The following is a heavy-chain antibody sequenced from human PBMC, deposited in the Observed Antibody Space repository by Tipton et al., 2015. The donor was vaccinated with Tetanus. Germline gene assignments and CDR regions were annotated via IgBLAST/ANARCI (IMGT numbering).Heavy chain of an antibody. D-gene: IGHD4-17*01. V-gene: IGHV3-53*01. CDR2: IYSGGTT. CDR3: AKTISNDYVAA. CDR1: GFTVSSNF. Sequence: SLRLSCAASGFTVSSNFMTWVRQAPGEGLEWVSIIYSGGTTYYADSVKGRFTISRDNSRNTLYLQMSSLRAEDKAVYYCAKTISNDYVAAWGQGTLVTVSS. J-gene: IGHJ4*02.